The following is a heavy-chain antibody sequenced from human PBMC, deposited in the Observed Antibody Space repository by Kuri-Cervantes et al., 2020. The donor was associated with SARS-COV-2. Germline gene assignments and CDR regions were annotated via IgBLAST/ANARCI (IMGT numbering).Heavy chain of an antibody. CDR1: GGTFSSYA. Sequence: ASVKVSCKASGGTFSSYAISWVRQAPGQGLEWMGWINPNSGGTNYAQKFQGRVTMTRDTSITTAYMELSRLGSDDTAVYYCVRFRYYDSSRNASDIWGQGTMVTVSS. CDR2: INPNSGGT. D-gene: IGHD3-22*01. J-gene: IGHJ3*02. V-gene: IGHV1-2*02. CDR3: VRFRYYDSSRNASDI.